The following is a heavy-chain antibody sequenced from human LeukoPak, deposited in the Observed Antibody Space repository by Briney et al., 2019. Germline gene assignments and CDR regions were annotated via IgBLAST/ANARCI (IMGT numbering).Heavy chain of an antibody. CDR2: IYSGGST. J-gene: IGHJ4*02. Sequence: GGSLRLSCAASGFTVSSNYMSWVRQAPGKGLEWVSVIYSGGSTYYADSVKGRFTISRDNSKNTLYLQMNSLRAEDTAVYYCARVGDDRDYFDYWGQGTLVTVSS. CDR3: ARVGDDRDYFDY. CDR1: GFTVSSNY. V-gene: IGHV3-66*01. D-gene: IGHD3-16*01.